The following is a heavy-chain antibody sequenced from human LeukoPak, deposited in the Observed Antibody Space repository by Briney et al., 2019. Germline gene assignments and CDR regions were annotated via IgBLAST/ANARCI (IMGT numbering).Heavy chain of an antibody. Sequence: PSETLSLTCTVSGGSISSNYWSWIRQPPGKGLEWIGYIYYSGSTNYNPSLKSRVTISVDTSKNQFSLKLSSVTPADTAVYYCARDPNTAMGPGAFDIWGQGTMVTVSS. CDR2: IYYSGST. CDR1: GGSISSNY. V-gene: IGHV4-59*01. CDR3: ARDPNTAMGPGAFDI. J-gene: IGHJ3*02. D-gene: IGHD5-18*01.